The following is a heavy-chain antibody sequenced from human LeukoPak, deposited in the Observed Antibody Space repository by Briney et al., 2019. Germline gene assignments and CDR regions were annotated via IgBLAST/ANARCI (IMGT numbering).Heavy chain of an antibody. V-gene: IGHV1-2*02. D-gene: IGHD1-26*01. CDR2: INPNSGGT. J-gene: IGHJ3*02. Sequence: ASVKVSCKASGYTFTGYYMHWVRQAPGQGLGWMGWINPNSGGTNYAQKFQGRVTMTRDTSISTAYMELSRLRSDDTAVYYCARETLMLAGIVVATTDAFDIWGQGTMVTVSS. CDR3: ARETLMLAGIVVATTDAFDI. CDR1: GYTFTGYY.